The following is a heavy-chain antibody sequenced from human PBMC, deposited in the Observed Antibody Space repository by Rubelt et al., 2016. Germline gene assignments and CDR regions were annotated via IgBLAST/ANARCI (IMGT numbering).Heavy chain of an antibody. V-gene: IGHV4-39*07. D-gene: IGHD6-6*01. J-gene: IGHJ5*02. CDR1: GGSISSSSYY. Sequence: QLQLQESGPGLVKPSETLSLTCTVSGGSISSSSYYWGWIRQPPGKGLEWIGRFYYSGSTYYNPSLKSRVPIALDTSTNPLSLKLSSVTAADTAVYYCARAAASIAAWGQGTLVTVSS. CDR2: FYYSGST. CDR3: ARAAASIAA.